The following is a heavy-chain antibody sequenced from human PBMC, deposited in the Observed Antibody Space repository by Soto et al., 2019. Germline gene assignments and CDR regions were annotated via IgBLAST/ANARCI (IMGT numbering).Heavy chain of an antibody. CDR1: GYSFTSYW. CDR3: ATPGPSANTIDCSGGSCYSLGTLGY. V-gene: IGHV5-51*01. CDR2: IYPGDSDT. D-gene: IGHD2-15*01. Sequence: PGESLKISCKGSGYSFTSYWIGWVRQMPGKGLEWMGIIYPGDSDTRYSPSFQGQVTISADKSISTAYLQWSSLKASDTAMYYCATPGPSANTIDCSGGSCYSLGTLGYWGQGTLVTVSS. J-gene: IGHJ1*01.